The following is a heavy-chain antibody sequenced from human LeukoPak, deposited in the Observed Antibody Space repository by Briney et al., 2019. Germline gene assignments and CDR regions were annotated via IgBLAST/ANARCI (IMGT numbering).Heavy chain of an antibody. D-gene: IGHD2-15*01. Sequence: NPSETLSLTCTVSGGSISRYYWSWIRQPPGKGLEWIGYIYYSGSTNYNPSLKSRVTISVDTSKNQFSLKLSSVTAADTAVYYCAREKGGPSSDAFDIWGQGTMVTVSS. J-gene: IGHJ3*02. CDR1: GGSISRYY. V-gene: IGHV4-59*01. CDR3: AREKGGPSSDAFDI. CDR2: IYYSGST.